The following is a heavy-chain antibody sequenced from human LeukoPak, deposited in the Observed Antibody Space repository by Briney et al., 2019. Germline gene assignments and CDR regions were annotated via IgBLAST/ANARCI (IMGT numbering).Heavy chain of an antibody. V-gene: IGHV3-23*01. J-gene: IGHJ4*02. D-gene: IGHD6-13*01. CDR3: AKDQIWYSSSSAYYFDY. CDR2: ISGSGGST. Sequence: GGSLRLSCAASGFTFSSYDMSWVRQAPGKGLEWVSAISGSGGSTYYADSVKGRFTISRDNSKNTLYLQMNSLRAEDTAVYYCAKDQIWYSSSSAYYFDYWGQGTLVTVSS. CDR1: GFTFSSYD.